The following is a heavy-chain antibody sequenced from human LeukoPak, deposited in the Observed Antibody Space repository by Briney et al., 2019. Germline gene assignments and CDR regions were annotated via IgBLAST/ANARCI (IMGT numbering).Heavy chain of an antibody. CDR1: GFTFSNSA. V-gene: IGHV3-23*01. CDR3: AHRYGDY. J-gene: IGHJ4*02. Sequence: GGSLRLSCAASGFTFSNSAMSWVRQAPGKGLEWVSTISGTGGSTYFADSVKGRFSISRDNSENTLYLQMDSLRADDTAVYYCAHRYGDYWGQGTRVTVSS. CDR2: ISGTGGST. D-gene: IGHD4-17*01.